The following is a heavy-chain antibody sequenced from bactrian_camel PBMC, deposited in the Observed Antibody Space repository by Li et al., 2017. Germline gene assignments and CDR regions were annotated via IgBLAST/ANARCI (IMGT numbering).Heavy chain of an antibody. CDR3: GADTRYGTYCSANIQYEPEF. V-gene: IGHV3S55*01. CDR2: IDTEGTV. Sequence: HVQLVESGGGAVQAGGSLRLSCAGTGTTIRAYCMSWSRQLPGQEREALATIDTEGTVTYVDSVKGRFTISIDNAKDTLTLQMNSLKPEDTAMYYCGADTRYGTYCSANIQYEPEFRGQGTQVTVS. D-gene: IGHD7*01. J-gene: IGHJ4*01. CDR1: GTTIRAYC.